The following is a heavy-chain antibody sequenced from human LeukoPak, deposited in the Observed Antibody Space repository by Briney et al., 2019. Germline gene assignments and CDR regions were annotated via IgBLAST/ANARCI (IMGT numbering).Heavy chain of an antibody. V-gene: IGHV3-23*01. CDR1: GFTFSSYS. J-gene: IGHJ4*02. D-gene: IGHD1-1*01. CDR2: ISGGGGT. CDR3: ANPITGTVGGDFDY. Sequence: GGSLRLSCAASGFTFSSYSMSWVRQAPGKGLEWVSGISGGGGTYYADSVKGRFNISRDNSKSTLYLQMNSLRAEDTAVYYCANPITGTVGGDFDYWGQGTLVTVSS.